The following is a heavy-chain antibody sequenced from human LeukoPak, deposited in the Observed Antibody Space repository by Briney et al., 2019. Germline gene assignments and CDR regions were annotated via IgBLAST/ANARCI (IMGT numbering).Heavy chain of an antibody. V-gene: IGHV3-20*04. CDR1: GFIFDDYG. J-gene: IGHJ4*02. Sequence: PGGSLRLSCAASGFIFDDYGMSWVRQAPGKGLEWVSGVTWNGGRTGYADSVKGRFTISRDSAKKSLYLQMNSLRAEDTAVYYCARETQDDPPCFDYWGQGTLVTVSS. CDR3: ARETQDDPPCFDY. D-gene: IGHD5-24*01. CDR2: VTWNGGRT.